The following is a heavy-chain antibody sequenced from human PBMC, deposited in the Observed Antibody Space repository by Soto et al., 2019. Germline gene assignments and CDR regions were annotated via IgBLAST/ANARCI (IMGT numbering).Heavy chain of an antibody. CDR2: ISSSGATI. Sequence: VQLVESGGGLVQPGGSLRLSCAASGFTFSSYEMNWVRQAPGKGLEWVSYISSSGATIYYTDSVRGRFTVSRDNAKNSLYLQMNSLRAEDTAVYYCARDVLGASNYNHWGQGTLVTVSS. D-gene: IGHD4-4*01. J-gene: IGHJ5*02. CDR3: ARDVLGASNYNH. V-gene: IGHV3-48*03. CDR1: GFTFSSYE.